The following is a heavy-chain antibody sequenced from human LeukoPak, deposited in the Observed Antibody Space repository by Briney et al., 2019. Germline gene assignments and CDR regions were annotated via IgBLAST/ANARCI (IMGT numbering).Heavy chain of an antibody. CDR1: GYTFTGYY. D-gene: IGHD2-2*01. CDR3: ARADCSSTSCLNAFDI. J-gene: IGHJ3*02. Sequence: ASVKVSCKASGYTFTGYYMHWVRQAPGQGLEWMGRINPNIGGTNYAQKFQGRVTMTRDTSISTAYMELSRLRSDDTAVYYCARADCSSTSCLNAFDIWGQGTMVTVSS. V-gene: IGHV1-2*06. CDR2: INPNIGGT.